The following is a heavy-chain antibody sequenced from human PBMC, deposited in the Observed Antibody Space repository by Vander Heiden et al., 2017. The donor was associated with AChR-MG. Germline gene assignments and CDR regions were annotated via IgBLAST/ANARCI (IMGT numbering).Heavy chain of an antibody. CDR1: GFTFSSYA. Sequence: EVQLLESGGGLVQPGGSLRLSCAASGFTFSSYAMRWFRQAPGKGLEWVSAISGSGGSTYYADSVKGRFTISRDNSKNTLYLQMNSLRAEDTAVYYCAKGIAARRNWFDPWGQGTLVTVSS. CDR3: AKGIAARRNWFDP. CDR2: ISGSGGST. V-gene: IGHV3-23*01. J-gene: IGHJ5*02. D-gene: IGHD6-6*01.